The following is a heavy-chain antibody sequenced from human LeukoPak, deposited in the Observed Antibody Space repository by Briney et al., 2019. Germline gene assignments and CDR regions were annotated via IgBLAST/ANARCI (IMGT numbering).Heavy chain of an antibody. V-gene: IGHV4-39*01. Sequence: SETLSLTCTVSGGSLTGSSYYWGWIRQPPGKGLEWIGSMYYSGSTYYNPSRKSRLTISVDTSKNQFSLKLTSVTAADTAVYYCARQYYDNTGYYYFDYWGQGTLVTVSS. CDR2: MYYSGST. J-gene: IGHJ4*02. CDR1: GGSLTGSSYY. CDR3: ARQYYDNTGYYYFDY. D-gene: IGHD3-22*01.